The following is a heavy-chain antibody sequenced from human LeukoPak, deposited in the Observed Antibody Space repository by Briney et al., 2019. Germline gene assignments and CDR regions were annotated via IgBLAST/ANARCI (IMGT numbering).Heavy chain of an antibody. CDR1: GFTVDSNY. D-gene: IGHD6-13*01. CDR2: IYTGGNT. CDR3: ARHVRPYSSSWYLDY. J-gene: IGHJ4*02. Sequence: PGGSLRLSCAASGFTVDSNYLSWVRQAPGKGLEWVSTIYTGGNTYYAASVKGRFTISRDFSKNTVFLHMNSLRAEDTAMYYCARHVRPYSSSWYLDYWAQGILVTVSS. V-gene: IGHV3-53*01.